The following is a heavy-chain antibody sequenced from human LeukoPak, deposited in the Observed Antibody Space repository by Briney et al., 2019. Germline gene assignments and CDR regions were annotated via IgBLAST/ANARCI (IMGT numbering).Heavy chain of an antibody. CDR1: GFTFSSYW. CDR3: ARAPVGCSGGSCYSAYFDY. CDR2: IKQDGSEK. Sequence: PGGSLRLSCAASGFTFSSYWMSWVGQAPGKGLEWVANIKQDGSEKYYVDSVKGRFTISRDNAKNSLYLQMNSLRAEDTAVYYCARAPVGCSGGSCYSAYFDYWGQGTLDTVSS. V-gene: IGHV3-7*03. D-gene: IGHD2-15*01. J-gene: IGHJ4*02.